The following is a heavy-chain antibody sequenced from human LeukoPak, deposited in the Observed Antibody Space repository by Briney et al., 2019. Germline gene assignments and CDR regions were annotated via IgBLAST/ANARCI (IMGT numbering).Heavy chain of an antibody. J-gene: IGHJ3*02. Sequence: GGTLRLSCAASGFTFSSYEMNWVRQAPGKGLDWVSYISTSGSTTYYADSVKGRFTISRDNSKNSLYLKINSLRTEDTALYYSAKDSSSGSLDIWGQGTMVTVSS. D-gene: IGHD3-22*01. CDR3: AKDSSSGSLDI. CDR1: GFTFSSYE. V-gene: IGHV3-48*03. CDR2: ISTSGSTT.